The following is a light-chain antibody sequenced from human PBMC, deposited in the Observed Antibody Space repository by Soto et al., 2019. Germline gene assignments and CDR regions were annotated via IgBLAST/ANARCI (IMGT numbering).Light chain of an antibody. J-gene: IGLJ3*02. CDR1: SSDVGYYNY. CDR2: EVT. V-gene: IGLV2-14*01. CDR3: SSYTTSSTRV. Sequence: QSARTQPASVSGSPGQSITISCTGSSSDVGYYNYVSWYQHHPGKAPKLMIYEVTNRPSGVSNRFSASKSGNTASLTISGLQAEDEAYYYCSSYTTSSTRVFGGGTKVTVL.